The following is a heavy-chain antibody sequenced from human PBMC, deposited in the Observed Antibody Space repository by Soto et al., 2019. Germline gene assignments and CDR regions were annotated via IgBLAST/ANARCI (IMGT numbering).Heavy chain of an antibody. CDR3: ARGLNVLRFLEWLSPNYYYYMDV. D-gene: IGHD3-3*01. CDR2: ISAYNGNT. Sequence: GASVKVSCKASGYTFTSYGISWVRQAPGQGLEWMGWISAYNGNTNYAQKLQGRVTMTTDTSTSTAYMELRSLRSDDAAVYYCARGLNVLRFLEWLSPNYYYYMDVWGKGTTVTVSS. V-gene: IGHV1-18*01. CDR1: GYTFTSYG. J-gene: IGHJ6*03.